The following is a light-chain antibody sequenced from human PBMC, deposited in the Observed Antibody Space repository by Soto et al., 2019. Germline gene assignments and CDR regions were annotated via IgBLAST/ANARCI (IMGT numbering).Light chain of an antibody. V-gene: IGKV4-1*01. CDR3: QQYLSAPWT. J-gene: IGKJ1*01. CDR1: QSILYSSNNNNY. CDR2: WAS. Sequence: DIVMTQSPDSLAVSLGERATINCESSQSILYSSNNNNYLAWYQQKPGQPPKLLIYWASTRESGVPDRFSGSGSWTHFTLTISSLQAEDVAVYYCQQYLSAPWTFGQGTKVEIK.